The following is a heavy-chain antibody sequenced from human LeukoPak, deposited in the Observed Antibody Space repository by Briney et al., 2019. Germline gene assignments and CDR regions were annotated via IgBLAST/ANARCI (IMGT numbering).Heavy chain of an antibody. CDR3: ARDSSGSYDLGY. CDR1: GGSFSSYA. J-gene: IGHJ4*02. Sequence: SVKVSCKASGGSFSSYAISWVRQAPGQGLEWMGGIIPIFGTANYAQKFQGRVTITADESTSTAYMELSSLRSEDTAVYYCARDSSGSYDLGYWGQGTLVTVSS. CDR2: IIPIFGTA. V-gene: IGHV1-69*01. D-gene: IGHD1-26*01.